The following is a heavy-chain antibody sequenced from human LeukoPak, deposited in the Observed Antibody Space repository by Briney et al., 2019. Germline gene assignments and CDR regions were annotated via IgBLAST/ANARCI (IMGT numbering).Heavy chain of an antibody. CDR3: AKARGSGWYGFGYYFDY. Sequence: GGSLRLSCAASGFTFSSYAMSWVRPAPGKGLEWVSALSGSGGSTYYADTVKGRFTISRDNSKNTLYLQMNSLRAEDTAVYYCAKARGSGWYGFGYYFDYWGQGTLVTVSS. CDR2: LSGSGGST. V-gene: IGHV3-23*01. D-gene: IGHD6-19*01. J-gene: IGHJ4*02. CDR1: GFTFSSYA.